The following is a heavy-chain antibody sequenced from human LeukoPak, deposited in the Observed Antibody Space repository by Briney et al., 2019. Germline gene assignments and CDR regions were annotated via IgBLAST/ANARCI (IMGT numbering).Heavy chain of an antibody. J-gene: IGHJ6*03. CDR3: AIPYDFGDYYYMDV. D-gene: IGHD3-3*01. CDR2: IIPIFGTA. Sequence: SVKVSCKASGGTFSSYAISWVRQAPGQGLEWTGGIIPIFGTANYAQKFQGRVTITTDESTSTAYMELSSLRSEDTAVYYCAIPYDFGDYYYMDVWGKGTTVTVSS. CDR1: GGTFSSYA. V-gene: IGHV1-69*05.